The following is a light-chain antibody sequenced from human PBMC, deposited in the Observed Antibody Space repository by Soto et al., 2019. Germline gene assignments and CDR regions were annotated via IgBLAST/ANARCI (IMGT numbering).Light chain of an antibody. J-gene: IGKJ1*01. CDR2: GAS. CDR1: QSVSRNY. Sequence: EIVLTQSPGTLSSSPGERATLSCRASQSVSRNYLAWYQRKPGQAPRLLIYGASNRATDIPYQFIGSGSGTAFTIPITRLEPDDLAMYYCQQYGGSHPTFVQGTKVEIK. CDR3: QQYGGSHPT. V-gene: IGKV3-20*01.